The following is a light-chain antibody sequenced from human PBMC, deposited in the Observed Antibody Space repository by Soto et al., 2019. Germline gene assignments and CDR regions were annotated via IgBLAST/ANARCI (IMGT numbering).Light chain of an antibody. CDR3: QQRSNWPPFT. Sequence: EIVMTQSPATLSVSPGERATLSCRASQSVSNYLALYQQKPGQAPRLLIYDASNRATDIPARFSGSGSGTDFTLTISSLEPEDFAVYYCQQRSNWPPFTFGQGTRLEIK. CDR2: DAS. CDR1: QSVSNY. J-gene: IGKJ5*01. V-gene: IGKV3-11*01.